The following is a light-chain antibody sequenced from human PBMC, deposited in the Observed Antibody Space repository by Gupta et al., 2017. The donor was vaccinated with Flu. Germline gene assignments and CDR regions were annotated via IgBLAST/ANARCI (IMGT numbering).Light chain of an antibody. CDR1: QSISSW. Sequence: VGDRVTITCRASQSISSWLAWYQQKPGKAPSLLIYKASTLESGVPSRFSGSGSGTEFTLTISSLQPDDFATYYCQQYNSYRAFGQGTKVEIK. CDR2: KAS. CDR3: QQYNSYRA. V-gene: IGKV1-5*03. J-gene: IGKJ1*01.